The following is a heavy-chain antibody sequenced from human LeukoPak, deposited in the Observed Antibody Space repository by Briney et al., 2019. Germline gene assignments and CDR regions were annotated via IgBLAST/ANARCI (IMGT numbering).Heavy chain of an antibody. CDR3: ARGDSSWYYSYMDV. D-gene: IGHD6-13*01. Sequence: ASVTVSCKASGYTFTSYGISWVRQAPGQGLEWMGGIIPIFGTANYAQKFQGRVTITTDESTSTAYMELSSLRSEDTAVYYCARGDSSWYYSYMDVWGKGTTVTVSS. CDR1: GYTFTSYG. V-gene: IGHV1-69*05. J-gene: IGHJ6*03. CDR2: IIPIFGTA.